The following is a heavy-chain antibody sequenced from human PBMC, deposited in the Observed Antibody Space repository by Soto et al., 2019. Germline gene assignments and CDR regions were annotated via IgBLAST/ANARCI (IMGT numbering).Heavy chain of an antibody. D-gene: IGHD5-12*01. J-gene: IGHJ6*02. V-gene: IGHV3-30-3*01. CDR1: GFTFSSYA. CDR3: ARDGFQEDV. Sequence: QVQLVESGGGVVQPGRSLRLSCAASGFTFSSYAMHWVRQAPGKGLEWVAVILSDGSNKWYVDSVKGRFTISRDNSKNTLYLQMNRLRAEDTAVYYCARDGFQEDVWGQGTTVTVSS. CDR2: ILSDGSNK.